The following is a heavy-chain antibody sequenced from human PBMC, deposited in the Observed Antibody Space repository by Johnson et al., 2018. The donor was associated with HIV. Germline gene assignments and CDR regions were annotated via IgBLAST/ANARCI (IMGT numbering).Heavy chain of an antibody. CDR3: TTDRIPVFPYDFGERGAFDI. CDR1: GFSFSNAW. Sequence: VHLVESGGGLVKPGGSLRLSCEASGFSFSNAWMSWVRQAPGKGLEWVGRIKSKTDGGTTEYAAPVKGRFTISRDDSKNTLYLQMNSLKTEDTAVYYCTTDRIPVFPYDFGERGAFDIWGQGTMVTVSS. V-gene: IGHV3-15*01. J-gene: IGHJ3*02. D-gene: IGHD3-3*01. CDR2: IKSKTDGGTT.